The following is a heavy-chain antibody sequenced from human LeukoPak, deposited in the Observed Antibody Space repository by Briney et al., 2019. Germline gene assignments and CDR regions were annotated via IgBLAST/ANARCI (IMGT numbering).Heavy chain of an antibody. Sequence: SETLSLTCAVYGGSFSGYYWSWIRQPPGKGLEWIGTIYYNGRTYYNPSLKSRVTISVDTSKNQFSLNLSSVTAADTALYFCARGRGYEYYFDSWGQGTLVTVSS. V-gene: IGHV4-34*11. CDR3: ARGRGYEYYFDS. D-gene: IGHD5-12*01. CDR1: GGSFSGYY. CDR2: IYYNGRT. J-gene: IGHJ4*02.